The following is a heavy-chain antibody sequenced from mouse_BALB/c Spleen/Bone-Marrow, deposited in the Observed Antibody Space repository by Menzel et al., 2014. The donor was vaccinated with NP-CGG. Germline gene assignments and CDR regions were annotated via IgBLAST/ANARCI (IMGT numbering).Heavy chain of an antibody. V-gene: IGHV4-1*02. CDR1: GSAFSRYW. J-gene: IGHJ3*01. CDR3: ARQDCSGSSSWFTY. CDR2: IIPDSSTI. Sequence: DVQLVESGGGLVQPGGSLKLSCAASGSAFSRYWMSWVRQAPGKGLEWIGEIIPDSSTINYTPSLKDKFIISRDNAKNTLYLQMSKVRSEDTALYYSARQDCSGSSSWFTYWGRGTLVTVSA. D-gene: IGHD1-1*01.